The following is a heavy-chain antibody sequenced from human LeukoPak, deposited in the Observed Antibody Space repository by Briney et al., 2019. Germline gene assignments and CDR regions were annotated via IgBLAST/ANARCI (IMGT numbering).Heavy chain of an antibody. CDR2: ISGSGGST. D-gene: IGHD4-17*01. J-gene: IGHJ4*02. V-gene: IGHV3-23*01. CDR1: GFTFSSYA. Sequence: GGSLRLSCAASGFTFSSYAMSWVRQAPGKGLEWVSAISGSGGSTYYADSVKGRFTISRDNSKNTLYLQMNSLRAEDTAVYYCAKIEYGVYPRTNGPFDYWGQGTLVTVSS. CDR3: AKIEYGVYPRTNGPFDY.